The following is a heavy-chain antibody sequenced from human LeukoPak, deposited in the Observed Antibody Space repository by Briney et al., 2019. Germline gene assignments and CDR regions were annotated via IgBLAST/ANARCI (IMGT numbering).Heavy chain of an antibody. V-gene: IGHV4-59*11. D-gene: IGHD5-24*01. CDR3: ARGNGYHYY. Sequence: SETLSLTCTVSGASISSHYWSWIRQPPGKGLEWIGYIHYSGIPNYDPALKSRVTISVDTPKNQFSLKLSSVTAADTAVYYCARGNGYHYYWGQGTLVTVSS. CDR2: IHYSGIP. J-gene: IGHJ4*02. CDR1: GASISSHY.